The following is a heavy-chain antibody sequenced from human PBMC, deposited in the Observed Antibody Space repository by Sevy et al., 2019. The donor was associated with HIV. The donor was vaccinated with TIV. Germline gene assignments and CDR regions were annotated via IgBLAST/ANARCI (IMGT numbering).Heavy chain of an antibody. D-gene: IGHD3-10*01. CDR1: GFTFSNHW. Sequence: GGSLRLSCIASGFTFSNHWMTWVRQAPGKGLEWVANIKKDGTDKFYVDSVKGRFFISRDNANNSLYLQMNSLRVEDTAVYYCARDRRVEIGGSDFWGQGTRVTVSS. J-gene: IGHJ4*02. V-gene: IGHV3-7*03. CDR2: IKKDGTDK. CDR3: ARDRRVEIGGSDF.